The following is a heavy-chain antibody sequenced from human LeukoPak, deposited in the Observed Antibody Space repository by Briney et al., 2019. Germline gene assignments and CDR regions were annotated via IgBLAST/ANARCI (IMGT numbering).Heavy chain of an antibody. J-gene: IGHJ4*02. D-gene: IGHD2-2*01. CDR2: IYYSGST. Sequence: SETLSLTCTVSGGSISSYGYYWSWIRQPPGKGLEWIGYIYYSGSTYYNPSLKSRVTISVDTSKNQFSLKLSSVTAADTAVYYCARGFRGVVVVPADYFDYWGQGTLVTVSS. CDR3: ARGFRGVVVVPADYFDY. V-gene: IGHV4-30-4*08. CDR1: GGSISSYGYY.